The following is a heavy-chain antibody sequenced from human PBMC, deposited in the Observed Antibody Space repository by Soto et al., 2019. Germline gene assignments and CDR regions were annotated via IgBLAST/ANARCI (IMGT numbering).Heavy chain of an antibody. Sequence: GGSLRLSCAASGFTFDDYAMHWVRQAPGKGLEWVSGISWNSGSIGYADSVKGRFTISRDNAKNSLYLQMNSLRAEDTALYYCAKDILGGMITFGGVIGTLDYWGQGTLVTVSS. CDR3: AKDILGGMITFGGVIGTLDY. D-gene: IGHD3-16*02. V-gene: IGHV3-9*01. CDR2: ISWNSGSI. J-gene: IGHJ4*02. CDR1: GFTFDDYA.